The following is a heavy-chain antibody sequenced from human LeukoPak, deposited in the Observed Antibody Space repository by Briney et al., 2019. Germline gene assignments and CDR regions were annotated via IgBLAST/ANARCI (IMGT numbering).Heavy chain of an antibody. Sequence: SQTLSLTCTVSGHSISSGDYYWRWIRQPAGKGLEWIGRIYTSGSTTYNPSLKSRVTISGDTSENQFSLKLSSVPAADTAVYYCARLRYGATMVRGVINKYYFDYWGQGTLVTVSS. J-gene: IGHJ4*02. V-gene: IGHV4-61*02. D-gene: IGHD3-10*01. CDR2: IYTSGST. CDR3: ARLRYGATMVRGVINKYYFDY. CDR1: GHSISSGDYY.